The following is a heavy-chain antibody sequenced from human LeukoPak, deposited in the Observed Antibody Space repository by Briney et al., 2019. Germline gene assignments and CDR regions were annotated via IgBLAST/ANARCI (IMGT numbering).Heavy chain of an antibody. CDR1: GGSFSGYY. CDR3: ASWNYAPRYYSMDV. D-gene: IGHD1-7*01. Sequence: SETLSLTCAVYGGSFSGYYWSWIRQPPGKGLEWIGEINHSGSTNYNPSLKSRVTISVDTSKNQFSLKLSSVTAADTAVYYCASWNYAPRYYSMDVWGQGTTVTVSS. J-gene: IGHJ6*02. V-gene: IGHV4-34*01. CDR2: INHSGST.